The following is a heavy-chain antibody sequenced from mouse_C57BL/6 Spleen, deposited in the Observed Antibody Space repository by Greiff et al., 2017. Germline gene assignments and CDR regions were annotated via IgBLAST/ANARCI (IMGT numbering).Heavy chain of an antibody. V-gene: IGHV1-82*01. CDR3: ARYDDYPWFAY. D-gene: IGHD2-4*01. Sequence: QVQLQQSGPELVKPGASVKISCKASGYAFSSSWMNWVKQRPGKGLEWIGRIYPGDGDTNYNGKFKGKATLTADKSSSTAYMQLSSLTSEDSAVXFCARYDDYPWFAYWGQGTLVTVSA. CDR1: GYAFSSSW. J-gene: IGHJ3*01. CDR2: IYPGDGDT.